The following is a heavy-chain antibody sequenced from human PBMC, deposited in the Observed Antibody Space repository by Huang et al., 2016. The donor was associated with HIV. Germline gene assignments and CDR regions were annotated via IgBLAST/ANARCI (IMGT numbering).Heavy chain of an antibody. CDR1: GYKFSSYW. J-gene: IGHJ5*02. D-gene: IGHD3-10*01. Sequence: EVQLVQSGAEVRKPGESLRISCKTSGYKFSSYWIAWVRQTPGRGLEWVGSIRPGCPETRSILSLERQGTMSVDKSNSPAFLQWGGLKASDSALYFCTRLFPELESFYTPLYRGGTHNWFDPWGQGTLVSVS. V-gene: IGHV5-51*01. CDR2: IRPGCPET. CDR3: TRLFPELESFYTPLYRGGTHNWFDP.